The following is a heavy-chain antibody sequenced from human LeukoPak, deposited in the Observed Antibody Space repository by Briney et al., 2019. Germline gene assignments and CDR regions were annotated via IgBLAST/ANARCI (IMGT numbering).Heavy chain of an antibody. J-gene: IGHJ4*02. CDR1: GFTFSDYY. CDR3: AKQTHYDTPAGGRGFDY. V-gene: IGHV3-11*01. D-gene: IGHD3-22*01. Sequence: GGSLRLSCAASGFTFSDYYMSWIRQAPGKGLEWVSYISSSGSTIYYADSVKGRFTISRDNAKNSLYLQMNSLRAEDTAIYYCAKQTHYDTPAGGRGFDYWGQGTLVTVSS. CDR2: ISSSGSTI.